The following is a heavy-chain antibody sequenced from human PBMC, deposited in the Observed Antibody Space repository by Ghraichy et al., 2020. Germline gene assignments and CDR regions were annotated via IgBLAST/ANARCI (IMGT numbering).Heavy chain of an antibody. V-gene: IGHV3-21*01. CDR3: ARDYLSSSSRVYYYYMDV. CDR1: GFTFSSYS. D-gene: IGHD6-6*01. CDR2: ISSSSSYI. J-gene: IGHJ6*03. Sequence: GGSLRLSCAASGFTFSSYSMNWVRQAPGKGLEWVSSISSSSSYIYYADSVKGRFTISRDNAKNSLYLQMNSLRAEDTAVYYCARDYLSSSSRVYYYYMDVWGKGTTVTVSS.